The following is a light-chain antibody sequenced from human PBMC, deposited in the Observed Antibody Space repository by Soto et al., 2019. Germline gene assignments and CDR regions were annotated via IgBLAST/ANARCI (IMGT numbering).Light chain of an antibody. Sequence: DIQMTQSPSTLSASVGDRVTITCRASQTISIYLAWCQQRPGEAPNLLIYDASTFESGVPARFSGSGSGTEFTLTISSLQPDDFATYYCQQYSSSSPTFGQGTKVEIQ. CDR1: QTISIY. J-gene: IGKJ1*01. V-gene: IGKV1-5*01. CDR3: QQYSSSSPT. CDR2: DAS.